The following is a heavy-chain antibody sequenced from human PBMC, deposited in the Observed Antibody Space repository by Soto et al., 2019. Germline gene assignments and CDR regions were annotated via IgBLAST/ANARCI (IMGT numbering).Heavy chain of an antibody. CDR2: ISYDGSNK. CDR1: GFTFSSYG. J-gene: IGHJ6*02. Sequence: GGSLRLSCAASGFTFSSYGMHWVRQAPGKGLEWVAVISYDGSNKYYADSVKGRFTISRDNSKNTLYLQINSLRAEDTAVYYCAKDRVGITIFGVASYYYGMDVWGQGTTVTVSS. D-gene: IGHD3-3*01. V-gene: IGHV3-30*18. CDR3: AKDRVGITIFGVASYYYGMDV.